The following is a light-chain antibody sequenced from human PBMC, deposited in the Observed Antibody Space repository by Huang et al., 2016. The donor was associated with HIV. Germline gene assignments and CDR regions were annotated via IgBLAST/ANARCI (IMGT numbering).Light chain of an antibody. V-gene: IGKV3-20*01. J-gene: IGKJ1*01. CDR1: QSVSSSH. CDR3: QQYGTSTST. Sequence: EIVLTQSPGTLSLSPGERATLSCRASQSVSSSHLAWYQQKACQSPRLLIYGASSRASGAPNRFSGSGSGTDFTLTISRLDPEDFAVYYCQQYGTSTSTFGQGTRVEVK. CDR2: GAS.